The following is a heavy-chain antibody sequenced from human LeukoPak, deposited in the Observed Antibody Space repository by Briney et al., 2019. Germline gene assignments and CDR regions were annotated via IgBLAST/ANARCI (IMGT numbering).Heavy chain of an antibody. Sequence: SEPLSLPCAVYGGPFSGYHWRWIPQPPGKALEGIGEINHCGSTNYNPSLKSRVTISVDTSKNQFSLKLSSVTAADTAVYYCAREKGNYDFWSDRYYYYYMDVWGKGTTVTVSS. CDR1: GGPFSGYH. V-gene: IGHV4-34*01. CDR3: AREKGNYDFWSDRYYYYYMDV. J-gene: IGHJ6*03. D-gene: IGHD3-3*01. CDR2: INHCGST.